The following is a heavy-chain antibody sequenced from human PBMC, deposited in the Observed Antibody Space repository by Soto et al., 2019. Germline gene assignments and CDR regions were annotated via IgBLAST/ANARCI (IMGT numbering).Heavy chain of an antibody. V-gene: IGHV4-61*01. Sequence: SETLSLTCTVSCASLRSGSYYWSWIRQPPGKGLEWIGYISHSGRTSYDPSLKSRLTMSVDTSQNQFSLQLNSVTAADTAVYYCSYGSSFDYWGQGTLVTVSS. CDR2: ISHSGRT. D-gene: IGHD3-10*01. CDR1: CASLRSGSYY. CDR3: SYGSSFDY. J-gene: IGHJ4*02.